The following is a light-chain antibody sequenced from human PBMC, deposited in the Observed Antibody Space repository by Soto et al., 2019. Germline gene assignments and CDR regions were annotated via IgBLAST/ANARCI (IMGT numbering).Light chain of an antibody. CDR1: QSTSTN. Sequence: DIQMTQSPSSLPASVGDRVTISCRASQSTSTNLNWYQQKPGTAPRLLISRASSVKSGVPPRFSGSGSGRDFTLTISSLRPEDFATYYCQQSYSTLTFGGGTRWIS. V-gene: IGKV1-39*01. J-gene: IGKJ4*01. CDR2: RAS. CDR3: QQSYSTLT.